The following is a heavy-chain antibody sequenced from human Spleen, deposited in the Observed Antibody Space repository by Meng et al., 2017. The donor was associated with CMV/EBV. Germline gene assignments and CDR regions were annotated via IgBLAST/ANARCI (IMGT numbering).Heavy chain of an antibody. CDR1: NSAA. CDR2: TYYRSKWYN. V-gene: IGHV6-1*01. Sequence: NSAAWNWIRQSPSRGLEWLGRTYYRSKWYNDYAVSVKSRITINPDTSKNQFSLQLNSVTPEDTAVYYCARDLVLHYYDSSGYGAFDIWGQGTMVTVSS. CDR3: ARDLVLHYYDSSGYGAFDI. D-gene: IGHD3-22*01. J-gene: IGHJ3*02.